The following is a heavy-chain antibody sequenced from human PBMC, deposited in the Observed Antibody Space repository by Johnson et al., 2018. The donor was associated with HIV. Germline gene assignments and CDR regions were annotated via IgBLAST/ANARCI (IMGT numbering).Heavy chain of an antibody. Sequence: QVQLVESGGGLIQPGGSLRLSCAASEFTFSSYAMHWVRQAPGKGLEWVAVISYDGSNKYYAASVKGRFTISRDSSKNTLYLQMNTLRADYTAVYYCARGSRYTHDNDDVYLLQAFDIWGQGTMVTVSS. V-gene: IGHV3-30-3*01. CDR3: ARGSRYTHDNDDVYLLQAFDI. CDR1: EFTFSSYA. J-gene: IGHJ3*02. CDR2: ISYDGSNK. D-gene: IGHD3-16*01.